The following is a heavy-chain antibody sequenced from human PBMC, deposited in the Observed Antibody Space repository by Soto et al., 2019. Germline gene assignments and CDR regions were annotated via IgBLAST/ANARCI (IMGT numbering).Heavy chain of an antibody. CDR1: GFSLSTSGVG. V-gene: IGHV2-5*02. CDR2: IYWDDDK. J-gene: IGHJ3*02. D-gene: IGHD6-25*01. Sequence: QITLKESGPTLVKPTQTLTLTCTFSGFSLSTSGVGVGCMRQPPGKALEWLALIYWDDDKRYSPSLKSSLTITKDTSNNQEVLTRSKMDPVDTATYYCAHCEGIAARLHAFDIWGQGTMVTVSS. CDR3: AHCEGIAARLHAFDI.